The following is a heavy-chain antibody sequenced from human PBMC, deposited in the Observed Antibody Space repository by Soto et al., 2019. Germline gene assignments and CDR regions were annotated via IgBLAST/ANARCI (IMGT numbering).Heavy chain of an antibody. CDR2: IYYSGST. CDR1: GGSISSYY. CDR3: ARKTQENAFDI. Sequence: SETLSPTCTVSGGSISSYYWSWIRQPPGKGLEWIGYIYYSGSTNYNPSLKSRVTISVDTSKNQFSLKLSSVTAADTAVYYCARKTQENAFDIWGQGTMVTVSS. J-gene: IGHJ3*02. V-gene: IGHV4-59*01.